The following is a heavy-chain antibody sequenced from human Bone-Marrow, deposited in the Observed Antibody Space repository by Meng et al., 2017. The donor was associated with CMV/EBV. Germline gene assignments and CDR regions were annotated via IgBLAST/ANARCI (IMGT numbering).Heavy chain of an antibody. CDR2: INPNSGDT. D-gene: IGHD1-26*01. V-gene: IGHV1-2*02. Sequence: ASVKVSCKASGYTFTGYYMHWVRQAPGQGLEWMGCINPNSGDTYYAQNFQGRVTMTRDMSLSTAYMELSRLRSDDTAVYYCVREISGSYSAGGYWGQGTLVTVSS. CDR3: VREISGSYSAGGY. J-gene: IGHJ4*02. CDR1: GYTFTGYY.